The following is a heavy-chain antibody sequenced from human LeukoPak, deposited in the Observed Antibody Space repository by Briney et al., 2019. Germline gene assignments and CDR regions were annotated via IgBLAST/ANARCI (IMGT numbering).Heavy chain of an antibody. V-gene: IGHV3-11*01. CDR2: ISGSGADI. J-gene: IGHJ4*02. D-gene: IGHD7-27*01. CDR1: GITFSNYA. CDR3: ARAWGSADY. Sequence: KPGGSLRLSCVASGITFSNYAVSWVRQAPGKGLEWISYISGSGADIYYVDSVKGRFTISRDNAKNSLYLQMNSLRAEDTALYYCARAWGSADYWGQGTLVTVSS.